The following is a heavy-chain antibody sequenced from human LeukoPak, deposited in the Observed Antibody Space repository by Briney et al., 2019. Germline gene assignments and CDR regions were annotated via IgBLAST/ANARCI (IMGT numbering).Heavy chain of an antibody. CDR2: ISSSSSTI. CDR3: ARDHLYCSGGSCYFDY. Sequence: GGSLRLSCAASGFTFSSYSMNWVRQAPGKGLEWVSYISSSSSTIYYADSVKGRFTISRDNAKNSLYLQMNSLRAEDTAVCYCARDHLYCSGGSCYFDYWGQGTLVTVSS. J-gene: IGHJ4*02. CDR1: GFTFSSYS. V-gene: IGHV3-48*01. D-gene: IGHD2-15*01.